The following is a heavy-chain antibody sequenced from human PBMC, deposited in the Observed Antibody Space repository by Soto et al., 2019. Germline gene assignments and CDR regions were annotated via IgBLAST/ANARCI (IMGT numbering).Heavy chain of an antibody. CDR3: ARDRRYCSGGSCPHAFDI. Sequence: GGSLRLSCAASGFTFSSYSMNWVRQAPGKGLEWVSYISSSSSTIYYADSVKGRFTISRDNAKNSLYLQMNSLRAEDTAVYYCARDRRYCSGGSCPHAFDIWGQGTMVTVSS. CDR2: ISSSSSTI. CDR1: GFTFSSYS. V-gene: IGHV3-48*01. D-gene: IGHD2-15*01. J-gene: IGHJ3*02.